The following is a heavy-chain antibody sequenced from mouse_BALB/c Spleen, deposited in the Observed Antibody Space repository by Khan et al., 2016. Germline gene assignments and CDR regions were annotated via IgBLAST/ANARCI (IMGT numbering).Heavy chain of an antibody. CDR1: GFDFSRYW. CDR3: ARLHYYGRFAY. CDR2: INPDSSTI. V-gene: IGHV4-1*02. Sequence: EVKLLESGGGLVQPGGSLKLSCVASGFDFSRYWMSWVRQAPGKGLEWIGEINPDSSTINYTPSLKDKFIISRDYAKNTLYLQMSKVRSEDTALYCCARLHYYGRFAYWGQGTLVTVSA. D-gene: IGHD1-2*01. J-gene: IGHJ3*01.